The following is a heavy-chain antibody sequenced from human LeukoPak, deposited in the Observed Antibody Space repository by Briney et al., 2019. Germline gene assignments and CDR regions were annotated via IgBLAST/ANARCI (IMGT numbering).Heavy chain of an antibody. CDR3: ARQRSPSTWNDY. D-gene: IGHD2-2*01. J-gene: IGHJ4*02. CDR1: GYSFTSYW. CDR2: IDPSDSYT. V-gene: IGHV5-10-1*01. Sequence: GESLKISCKGSGYSFTSYWISWVRQMPGKGLEWMGRIDPSDSYTNYSPSFQGHVTISADKSISTAYLQWSSLKASDTAMYYCARQRSPSTWNDYWGQGTLVTVSS.